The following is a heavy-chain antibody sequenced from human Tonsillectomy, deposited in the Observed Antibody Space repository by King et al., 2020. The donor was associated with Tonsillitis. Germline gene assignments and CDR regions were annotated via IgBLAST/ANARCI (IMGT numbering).Heavy chain of an antibody. CDR2: IDTTGDT. Sequence: VQLVEFGGGLVQPGGSLRLSCAASGFTFNSYDMHWVRQATGKGLEWVSAIDTTGDTYYPGSVKGRFTISRENAKNSLYLQMNSLRAGDTAVYYCARGLMATPYFDYWGQGTLATVSS. CDR3: ARGLMATPYFDY. V-gene: IGHV3-13*01. J-gene: IGHJ4*02. D-gene: IGHD5-24*01. CDR1: GFTFNSYD.